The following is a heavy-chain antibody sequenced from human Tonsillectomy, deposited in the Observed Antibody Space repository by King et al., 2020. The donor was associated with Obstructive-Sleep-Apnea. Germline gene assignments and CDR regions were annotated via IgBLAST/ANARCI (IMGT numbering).Heavy chain of an antibody. CDR1: GFTFSYYG. J-gene: IGHJ4*02. CDR2: ISYDGSNK. D-gene: IGHD4-11*01. CDR3: AKDLDYGNYVYPIDY. V-gene: IGHV3-30*18. Sequence: VQLVESGGGVVQPGRSLRLSCAASGFTFSYYGIHWVRQAPGKGLEWVAVISYDGSNKYYADSVKGRFTISRDNSKNTLYLQMNSLRAEDTAVYYCAKDLDYGNYVYPIDYWGQGTLVTVSS.